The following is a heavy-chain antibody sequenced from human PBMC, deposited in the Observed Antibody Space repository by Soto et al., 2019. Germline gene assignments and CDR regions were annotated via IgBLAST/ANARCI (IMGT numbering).Heavy chain of an antibody. CDR3: ARGYCSNGVCYRYIDL. D-gene: IGHD2-8*01. CDR1: GFNFSDHY. CDR2: TRNKANSYTT. V-gene: IGHV3-72*01. J-gene: IGHJ2*01. Sequence: PGGSVRISGEGPGFNFSDHYMDWVRQAPGKGLEWVGRTRNKANSYTTEYAASVKGRFTISRDDSKNSLYLQMNSLKTEDTAVYYCARGYCSNGVCYRYIDLWGRGTVVTVSS.